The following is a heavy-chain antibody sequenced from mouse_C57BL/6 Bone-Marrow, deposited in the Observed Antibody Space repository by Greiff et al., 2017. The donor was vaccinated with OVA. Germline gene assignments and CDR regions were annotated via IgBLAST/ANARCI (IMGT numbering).Heavy chain of an antibody. V-gene: IGHV1-82*01. J-gene: IGHJ1*03. D-gene: IGHD2-5*01. CDR2: IYPGDGDT. Sequence: VQLQQSGPELVKPGASVKISCKASGYAFSSSWMNWVKQRPGKGLEWIGRIYPGDGDTNYNGKFKGKATLTADKSSSTAYMQLSSLTSEDSAVYFCASPYSNYWYFDVWGTGTTVTVSS. CDR1: GYAFSSSW. CDR3: ASPYSNYWYFDV.